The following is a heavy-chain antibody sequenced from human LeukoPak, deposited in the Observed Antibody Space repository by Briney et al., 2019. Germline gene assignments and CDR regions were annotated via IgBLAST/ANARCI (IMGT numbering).Heavy chain of an antibody. Sequence: ASETLSLTCAVSGGSFSSGTYSWSWIRQPPGRGLEWIGYIYYSGSTYYNPSLKSRVTISVDTSKNQFSLKPSSVTAADTAVYYCARGDYYDSSGGRFDYWGQGTLVTVSS. V-gene: IGHV4-30-4*07. D-gene: IGHD3-22*01. CDR2: IYYSGST. J-gene: IGHJ4*02. CDR3: ARGDYYDSSGGRFDY. CDR1: GGSFSSGTYS.